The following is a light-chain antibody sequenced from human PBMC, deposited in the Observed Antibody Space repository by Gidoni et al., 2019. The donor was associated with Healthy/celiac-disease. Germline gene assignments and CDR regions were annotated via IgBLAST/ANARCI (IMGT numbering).Light chain of an antibody. J-gene: IGKJ4*01. CDR2: DAS. Sequence: IVLIQSPATLSLSPGERAPLSCRASQSVSSYLAWYQQKPGQAPRLLIYDASNRATGIPARFSGSGSGTDFTLTISSLEPEDFAVYYCQQRSNWPPLTFGGGTKVEIK. CDR1: QSVSSY. V-gene: IGKV3-11*01. CDR3: QQRSNWPPLT.